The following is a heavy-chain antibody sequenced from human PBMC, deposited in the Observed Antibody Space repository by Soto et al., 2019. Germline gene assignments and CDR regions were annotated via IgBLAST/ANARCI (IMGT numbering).Heavy chain of an antibody. J-gene: IGHJ6*02. D-gene: IGHD3-9*01. CDR1: GYTLTELS. CDR2: FDPEDGET. V-gene: IGHV1-24*01. CDR3: ETKNDWLGGRATYYYSGMDV. Sequence: ASVKVSCKVSGYTLTELSMHWVRQAPGKGLEWMGGFDPEDGETIYAQKFQGRVTMTEDTSTDTAYMELSSLRSEDTAVYYCETKNDWLGGRATYYYSGMDVRGQGTPLTVSS.